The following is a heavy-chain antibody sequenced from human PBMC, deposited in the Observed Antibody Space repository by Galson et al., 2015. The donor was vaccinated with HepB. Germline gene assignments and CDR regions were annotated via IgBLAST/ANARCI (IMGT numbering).Heavy chain of an antibody. CDR2: ISYDGSNK. Sequence: SLRLSCAASGFTFSSYGMHWVRQAPGKGLEWVAVISYDGSNKYYADSVKGRFTISRDNSKNTLYLQMNSLRAEDTAVYYCAKDLSSSFPPDYYGMDVWGQGTTVTVSS. CDR1: GFTFSSYG. V-gene: IGHV3-30*18. D-gene: IGHD6-13*01. J-gene: IGHJ6*02. CDR3: AKDLSSSFPPDYYGMDV.